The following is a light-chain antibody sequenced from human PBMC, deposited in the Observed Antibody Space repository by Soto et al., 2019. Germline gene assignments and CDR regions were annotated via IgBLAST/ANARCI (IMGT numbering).Light chain of an antibody. CDR1: QSLGTW. V-gene: IGKV1-5*01. J-gene: IGKJ5*01. Sequence: DIQMSQSPSTLSASVGDRVSITCRASQSLGTWLAWYQQKPGEAPKLLIYDASYLESGVPSRFSGSGSGTDFTLTISSLQPEDFATYYCQQANSFPITFGQGTRLEIK. CDR2: DAS. CDR3: QQANSFPIT.